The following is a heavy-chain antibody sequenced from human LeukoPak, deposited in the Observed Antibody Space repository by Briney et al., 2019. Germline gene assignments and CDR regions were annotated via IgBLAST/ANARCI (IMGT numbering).Heavy chain of an antibody. CDR2: IYDSGST. J-gene: IGHJ4*02. V-gene: IGHV4-39*07. CDR1: GGSINSTSNY. CDR3: AGDYGDYYFDY. Sequence: PSETLSLTCTVSGGSINSTSNYWGWIRQPPGKGLEWIGSIYDSGSTSYNPSLKSRVTISVDTSKNQFSLKLSSVTAADTAVYFCAGDYGDYYFDYWGQGTLVTVSS. D-gene: IGHD4-17*01.